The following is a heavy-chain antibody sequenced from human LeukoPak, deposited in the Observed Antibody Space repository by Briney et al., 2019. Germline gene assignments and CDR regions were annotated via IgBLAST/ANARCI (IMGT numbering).Heavy chain of an antibody. Sequence: SSETLSLTCTVSGGSISSYYWSWIRQPPGKGLEWIGYIYYSGSTNYNPSLKSRVTISVDTSKNQFSLKLSSVTAAGTAVYYCARGPALMVLLWGQGTLVTVSS. CDR2: IYYSGST. D-gene: IGHD6-13*01. V-gene: IGHV4-59*01. J-gene: IGHJ4*02. CDR1: GGSISSYY. CDR3: ARGPALMVLL.